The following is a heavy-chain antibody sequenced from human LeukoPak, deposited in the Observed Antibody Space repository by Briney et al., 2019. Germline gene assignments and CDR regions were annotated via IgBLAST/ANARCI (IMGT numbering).Heavy chain of an antibody. D-gene: IGHD1-26*01. Sequence: GGSLRLSCAASGFTFSNYAMYWVRRDPGKGLEWVSTITSGDNTYYADSVKGRFTISRDNSKNTLYLQMNSLRAEDTALYYCAKLVGATTDFDYRGQGTLVTVSS. CDR2: ITSGDNT. J-gene: IGHJ4*02. CDR1: GFTFSNYA. V-gene: IGHV3-23*01. CDR3: AKLVGATTDFDY.